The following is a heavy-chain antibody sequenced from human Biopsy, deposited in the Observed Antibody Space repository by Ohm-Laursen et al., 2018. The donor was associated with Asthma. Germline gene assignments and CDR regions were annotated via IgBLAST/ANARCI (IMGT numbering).Heavy chain of an antibody. CDR3: AKRRGYSGHDNDY. V-gene: IGHV3-30*18. CDR1: GSVFRSFG. D-gene: IGHD5-12*01. CDR2: ISYDGNHK. J-gene: IGHJ4*02. Sequence: SLRLSCAASGSVFRSFGMHWVRQAPGKGLEWVAVISYDGNHKFYEDSVKGRFTISRDNSKNTLYLQMNSLRTEDTAVYYCAKRRGYSGHDNDYWGQGTLVIVSS.